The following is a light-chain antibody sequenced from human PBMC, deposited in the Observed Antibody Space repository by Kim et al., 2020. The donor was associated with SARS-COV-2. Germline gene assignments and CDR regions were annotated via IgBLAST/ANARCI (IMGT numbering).Light chain of an antibody. Sequence: SPGQSVTISCTGTSSDVGGYHLVSWYQQHPGRAPELVIYDVTKRPSGVPARFSGSKSGNTASLTISGLQADDEADYYCCSYAGTYVFGGGTKLTVL. J-gene: IGLJ2*01. CDR1: SSDVGGYHL. V-gene: IGLV2-11*03. CDR3: CSYAGTYV. CDR2: DVT.